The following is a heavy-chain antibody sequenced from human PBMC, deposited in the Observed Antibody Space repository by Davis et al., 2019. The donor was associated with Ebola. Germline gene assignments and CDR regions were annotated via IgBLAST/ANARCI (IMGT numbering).Heavy chain of an antibody. Sequence: GGSLRLSCAASGLAFSNYWMSWVRQAPGKGLEWVAIIKQDGSEKYYVDSVRGRFTISRDNAKNSLFLQVNSLRAEDTALYYCARAGNYASPHHFDYWGQGSLVTVSS. CDR3: ARAGNYASPHHFDY. CDR1: GLAFSNYW. CDR2: IKQDGSEK. D-gene: IGHD1-7*01. J-gene: IGHJ4*02. V-gene: IGHV3-7*01.